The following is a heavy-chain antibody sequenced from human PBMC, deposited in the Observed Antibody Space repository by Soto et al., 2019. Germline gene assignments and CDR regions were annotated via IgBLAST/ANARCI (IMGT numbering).Heavy chain of an antibody. CDR1: GGAFGSYA. CDR2: IIPMFDTT. V-gene: IGHV1-69*01. J-gene: IGHJ4*02. Sequence: QVQLVQSGAEVKKPGSSVKVSCKASGGAFGSYAINWVRQAPGQGLEWMGGIIPMFDTTNYAQRFQGRVTVTADESTSTVYLALTRLKSEDTAMYYCTRHRGYSSGYWGQDFWGQGTLVTVSS. CDR3: TRHRGYSSGYWGQDF. D-gene: IGHD5-12*01.